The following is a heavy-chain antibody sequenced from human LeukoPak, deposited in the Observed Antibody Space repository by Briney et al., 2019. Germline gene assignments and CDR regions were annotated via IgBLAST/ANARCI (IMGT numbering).Heavy chain of an antibody. CDR1: GGSISSSSHF. CDR3: VRRGGPSGTYYFDS. J-gene: IGHJ4*02. CDR2: IYYSGST. Sequence: SETLSLTCTVYGGSISSSSHFWGWIRQPPGKGLEWIGSIYYSGSTYYNPSLESRVTISVDTSKNQFSLKVAPVTAADTAVYYCVRRGGPSGTYYFDSWGQGTLVTVSS. V-gene: IGHV4-39*01. D-gene: IGHD1-26*01.